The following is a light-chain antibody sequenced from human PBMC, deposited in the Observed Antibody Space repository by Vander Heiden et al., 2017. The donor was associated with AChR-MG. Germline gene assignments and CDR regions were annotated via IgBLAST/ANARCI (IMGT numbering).Light chain of an antibody. V-gene: IGKV3-11*01. CDR3: HHRGSWPPGA. CDR2: DAS. J-gene: IGKJ1*01. Sequence: EVVLTQSPATLSLSPGERATLSCRASQSASTYVAWYQQKPGQAPRLLIHDASNRATGVPARFSGSGSGTDFTLTISSLEPEDFAVYYCHHRGSWPPGAFGQGTRVEI. CDR1: QSASTY.